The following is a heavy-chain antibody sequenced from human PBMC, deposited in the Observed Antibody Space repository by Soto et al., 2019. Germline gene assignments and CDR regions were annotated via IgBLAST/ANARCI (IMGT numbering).Heavy chain of an antibody. Sequence: SETLSLTCTVSGGSISSSSYYWGWIRQPPGKGLEWIGSIYYSGSTYYNPSLKSRVTISVDTSKNQFSLKLSSVTAADTAVYYCARYSIVVVPAAMWGGIDYWGQGTLVTVSS. CDR3: ARYSIVVVPAAMWGGIDY. V-gene: IGHV4-39*01. CDR1: GGSISSSSYY. D-gene: IGHD2-2*01. CDR2: IYYSGST. J-gene: IGHJ4*02.